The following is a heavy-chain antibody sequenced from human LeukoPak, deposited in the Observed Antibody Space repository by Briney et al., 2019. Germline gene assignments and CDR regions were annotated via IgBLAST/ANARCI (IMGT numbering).Heavy chain of an antibody. CDR2: ISYDGSNK. CDR3: AKNPNYYDSSGYKDY. Sequence: GRSLRLSCAASGFTFSSYGMHWVRQAPGKGLEWVAVISYDGSNKYYADSVKGRFTISRDNSKNTLYLQMNSLRAEDTAVYYCAKNPNYYDSSGYKDYWGQGTLVTVSS. CDR1: GFTFSSYG. V-gene: IGHV3-30*18. J-gene: IGHJ4*02. D-gene: IGHD3-22*01.